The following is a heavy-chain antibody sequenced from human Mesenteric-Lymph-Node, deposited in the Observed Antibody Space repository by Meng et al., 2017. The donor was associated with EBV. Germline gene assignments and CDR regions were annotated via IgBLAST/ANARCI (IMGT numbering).Heavy chain of an antibody. CDR2: INAGNGNT. V-gene: IGHV1-3*01. CDR3: ARDSSGDSRRFDP. J-gene: IGHJ5*02. D-gene: IGHD6-19*01. CDR1: GYTFTPYT. Sequence: QVQLVQSGAEVKKPGASVKVSCKASGYTFTPYTMRWVRQAPGQRLEWMGWINAGNGNTKYSQKFHGRVTITRDTSATTAYMELSSLTSEDTAVYYCARDSSGDSRRFDPWGQGTLVTVSS.